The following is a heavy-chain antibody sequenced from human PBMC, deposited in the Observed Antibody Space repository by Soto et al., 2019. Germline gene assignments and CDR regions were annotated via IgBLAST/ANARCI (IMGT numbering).Heavy chain of an antibody. D-gene: IGHD6-19*01. V-gene: IGHV4-59*01. J-gene: IGHJ4*02. CDR3: ARAIAVAGTFDY. CDR1: GGSISSYY. CDR2: IYYSGST. Sequence: QVQLQESGPGLVKPSETLSLTCTVSGGSISSYYWSWIRQPPGKGLEWIGYIYYSGSTNYNPSLKSRVTISVDTSKNQFSLKLSSVTAADTAVYYCARAIAVAGTFDYWGQGTLVTVSS.